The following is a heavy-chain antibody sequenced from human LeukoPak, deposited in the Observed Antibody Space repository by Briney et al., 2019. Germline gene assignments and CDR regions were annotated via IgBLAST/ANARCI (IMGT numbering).Heavy chain of an antibody. Sequence: SETLSLTCTVSGGSINSYYWSWIRQPPEKGLEWIGYIYYSGSTYYNPSLKSRVTISVDTSKNQFSLKLSSVTAADTAVYYCARDDYGGYYHGMDVWGQGTTVTVSS. CDR2: IYYSGST. CDR1: GGSINSYY. J-gene: IGHJ6*02. CDR3: ARDDYGGYYHGMDV. V-gene: IGHV4-59*12. D-gene: IGHD4-23*01.